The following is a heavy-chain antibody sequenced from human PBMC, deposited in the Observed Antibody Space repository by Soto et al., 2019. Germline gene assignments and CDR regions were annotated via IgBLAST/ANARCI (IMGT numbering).Heavy chain of an antibody. V-gene: IGHV3-7*03. CDR3: ARASDCWSGGDYGMDV. D-gene: IGHD3-3*01. CDR1: GFTFSSYW. J-gene: IGHJ6*02. CDR2: IKEDGSEK. Sequence: PGGSLRLSCAASGFTFSSYWMSWVRQAPGKGLEWVANIKEDGSEKYYVDSVKGRFTISRDNAKNSLYLQMNSLRAEDTAVYYCARASDCWSGGDYGMDVWGQGTTVTVSS.